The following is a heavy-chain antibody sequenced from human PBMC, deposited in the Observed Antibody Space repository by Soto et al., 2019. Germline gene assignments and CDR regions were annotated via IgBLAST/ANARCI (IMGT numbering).Heavy chain of an antibody. J-gene: IGHJ3*02. D-gene: IGHD3-10*01. CDR3: ARYGWRTGGSGSFDGPPRAFDI. V-gene: IGHV3-9*01. CDR1: GFTFSNYW. Sequence: GGSLRLSCAASGFTFSNYWMHWVRQAPGKGLEWVSGISWNSGSIGYADSVKGRFTISRDNAKNSLYLQMNSLRAEDTAVYYCARYGWRTGGSGSFDGPPRAFDIWGQGTMVTVSS. CDR2: ISWNSGSI.